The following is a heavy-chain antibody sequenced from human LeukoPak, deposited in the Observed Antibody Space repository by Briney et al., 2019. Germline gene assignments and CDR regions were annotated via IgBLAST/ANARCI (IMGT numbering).Heavy chain of an antibody. CDR1: GGSISSYY. Sequence: SETLSLTWTVSGGSISSYYWSWIRQPPGKGLEWIGYIYYSGSTNYNPSLKSRVTISVDTSKNQFSLKLSSVTAADTAVYYCARVRGYDILTGYFDYWGQGTLVTVSS. CDR3: ARVRGYDILTGYFDY. J-gene: IGHJ4*02. D-gene: IGHD3-9*01. V-gene: IGHV4-59*01. CDR2: IYYSGST.